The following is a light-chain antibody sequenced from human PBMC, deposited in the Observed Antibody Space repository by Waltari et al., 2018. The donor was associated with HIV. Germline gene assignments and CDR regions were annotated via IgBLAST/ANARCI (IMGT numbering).Light chain of an antibody. CDR1: RSDVGNYNV. CDR3: CSYAGGNSYV. J-gene: IGLJ1*01. V-gene: IGLV2-23*02. Sequence: QSALTQPASVSASPGQSITISCTGTRSDVGNYNVVSWYRHFPDKAPKLLIFEVNKRPSGVSNRFSGSKSGNSASLTIAGLLADDEADYYCCSYAGGNSYVFGTGTKVTVL. CDR2: EVN.